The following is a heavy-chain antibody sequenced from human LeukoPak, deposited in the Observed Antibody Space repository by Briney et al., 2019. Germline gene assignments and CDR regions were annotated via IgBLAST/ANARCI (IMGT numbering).Heavy chain of an antibody. D-gene: IGHD2-21*01. CDR2: INPSGGST. Sequence: GASVKVSCKASGYTFTSYYMHWVRHAPGQGLEWMGIINPSGGSTSYAQKFQGRVTMTRDMSTSTDYMELSSLRSEDTDVYYCARQLGDRLLFDYWGQGTLVTVSS. CDR1: GYTFTSYY. CDR3: ARQLGDRLLFDY. V-gene: IGHV1-46*01. J-gene: IGHJ4*02.